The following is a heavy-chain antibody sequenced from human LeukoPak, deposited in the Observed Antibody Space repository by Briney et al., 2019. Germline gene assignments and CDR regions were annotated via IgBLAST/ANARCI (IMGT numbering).Heavy chain of an antibody. J-gene: IGHJ3*02. V-gene: IGHV4-4*02. D-gene: IGHD1-26*01. CDR2: IYHSGSI. CDR3: ASGTFQHCFDI. CDR1: GGSISSSHW. Sequence: PSETLSLTCAVSGGSISSSHWWSWVRQPPGKGLEWIGEIYHSGSINYNPSLKSRITISVDKSKSQFSLKLNSVTAADTAVYYCASGTFQHCFDIWGQGTMVTVSS.